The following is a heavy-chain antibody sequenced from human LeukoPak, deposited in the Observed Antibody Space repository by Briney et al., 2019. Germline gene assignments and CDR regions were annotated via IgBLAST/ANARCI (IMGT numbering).Heavy chain of an antibody. D-gene: IGHD6-19*01. Sequence: PGGSLRLSCAASGFTFSSYWMTWVRQAPGRGREWVGSIKRDGSEKNYVDSVKGRFTISRDNGKNSLYLQMNSLRVEDTAVYYCARDHGWQSFDLWGQGTMLTVSS. CDR1: GFTFSSYW. V-gene: IGHV3-7*04. J-gene: IGHJ3*01. CDR2: IKRDGSEK. CDR3: ARDHGWQSFDL.